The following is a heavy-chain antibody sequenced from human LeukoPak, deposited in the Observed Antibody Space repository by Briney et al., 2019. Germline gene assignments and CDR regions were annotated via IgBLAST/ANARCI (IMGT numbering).Heavy chain of an antibody. J-gene: IGHJ4*02. D-gene: IGHD6-13*01. V-gene: IGHV3-48*03. Sequence: GGSLRLSCAASGFTFSSYEMNWVRQAPGKGLEWVSYISSSGSTIYYADSVKGRFTISRDNAKNSLYLQMNSLRAEDTAVYYCATDGGPEYSSSWYLYWGQGTLVTVSS. CDR2: ISSSGSTI. CDR1: GFTFSSYE. CDR3: ATDGGPEYSSSWYLY.